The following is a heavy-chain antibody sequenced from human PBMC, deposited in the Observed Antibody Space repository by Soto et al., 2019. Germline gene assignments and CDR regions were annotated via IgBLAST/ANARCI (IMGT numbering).Heavy chain of an antibody. J-gene: IGHJ2*01. D-gene: IGHD3-3*01. V-gene: IGHV3-74*01. CDR3: ARASGSNWYFDL. CDR1: GFTFSSYW. Sequence: EVQLVESGGGLVQPGGSLRLSCAASGFTFSSYWMHWVRQAPGKGLVWVSRINSDGSSTSYADSVKGRFTISRDNAKNTLYLQMNILRAEDTAVYYCARASGSNWYFDLWGRGTLVTVSS. CDR2: INSDGSST.